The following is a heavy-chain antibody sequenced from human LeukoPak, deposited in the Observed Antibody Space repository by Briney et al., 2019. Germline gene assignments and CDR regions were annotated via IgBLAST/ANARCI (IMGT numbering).Heavy chain of an antibody. Sequence: GGSLRLSCAASGFSFSSYVMHWVRQAPGKGLEWVAVIWYDGSNKYYADSMRGRFTISRDNSENTLYLQMSSLRAEDTAVYYCAKGRYGYDYDSWGQGTLVTVSS. CDR3: AKGRYGYDYDS. J-gene: IGHJ4*02. CDR1: GFSFSSYV. V-gene: IGHV3-33*06. D-gene: IGHD5-18*01. CDR2: IWYDGSNK.